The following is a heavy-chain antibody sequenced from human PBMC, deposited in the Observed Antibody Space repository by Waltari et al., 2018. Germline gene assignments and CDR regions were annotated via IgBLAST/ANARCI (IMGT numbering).Heavy chain of an antibody. CDR3: ARQAARNFDY. Sequence: QVQLVQSGAEVKKPGASVNVSCKASGYNFIGYYIHWVRQAPGQGLEWMGWINPNTGGTKYAQKYQGRVTLTRDTSISTAYMELSSRGSDDMAVFYCARQAARNFDYWGQGTLVTVSS. CDR1: GYNFIGYY. CDR2: INPNTGGT. J-gene: IGHJ4*02. V-gene: IGHV1-2*02.